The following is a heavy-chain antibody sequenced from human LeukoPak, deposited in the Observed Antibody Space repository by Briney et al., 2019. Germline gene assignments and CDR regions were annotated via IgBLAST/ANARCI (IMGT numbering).Heavy chain of an antibody. V-gene: IGHV3-30*02. J-gene: IGHJ5*02. Sequence: GGSLRLSCAASGFTFSTYGMYWVRQAAGKGLEWVAFIQYDGSNKYYADSVKGRFTISRDNAKNSLYLQMNSLRAEDTAVYYCARDSGGRGWFDPWGQGTLVTVSS. D-gene: IGHD2-15*01. CDR2: IQYDGSNK. CDR3: ARDSGGRGWFDP. CDR1: GFTFSTYG.